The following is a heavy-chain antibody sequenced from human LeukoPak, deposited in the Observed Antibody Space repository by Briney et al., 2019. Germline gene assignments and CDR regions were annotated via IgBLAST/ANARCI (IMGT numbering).Heavy chain of an antibody. V-gene: IGHV4-61*03. D-gene: IGHD2-15*01. CDR3: ARARFGVVDRYFDY. Sequence: SKTLSLTCAVSGYSISSGYYWGWIRQPPGKGLEWIGYIHYSGSTNYNPSLKSRVTISVDTSKNDFSLKLSSVTAADTAVYYCARARFGVVDRYFDYWGQGTLVTVSS. CDR2: IHYSGST. CDR1: GYSISSGYY. J-gene: IGHJ4*02.